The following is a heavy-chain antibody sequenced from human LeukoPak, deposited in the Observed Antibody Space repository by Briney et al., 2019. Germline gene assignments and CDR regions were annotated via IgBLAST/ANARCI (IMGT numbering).Heavy chain of an antibody. Sequence: GGSLRLSCAASGFTFSSYSMNWVRQAPGKGLEWVSSISSSSSYIYYADSVKGRFTISRDNAKNSLYLQMNSLRAEDTAVYYCARAGTNYDFWSGYFIWGQGTLVTVSS. CDR2: ISSSSSYI. J-gene: IGHJ4*02. CDR3: ARAGTNYDFWSGYFI. D-gene: IGHD3-3*01. CDR1: GFTFSSYS. V-gene: IGHV3-21*01.